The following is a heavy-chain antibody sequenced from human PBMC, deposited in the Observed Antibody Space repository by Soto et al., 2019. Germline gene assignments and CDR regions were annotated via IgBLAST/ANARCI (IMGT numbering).Heavy chain of an antibody. CDR1: GGTFSSYA. V-gene: IGHV1-69*01. J-gene: IGHJ6*02. CDR3: AREYMRLIAARISGGMDV. CDR2: IIPIFGTA. D-gene: IGHD6-6*01. Sequence: QVQLVQSGAEVQKPGSSVKVSCKASGGTFSSYAISWVRQAPGQGREWMGGIIPIFGTANYAQKFQGKVTSTADESTSTAYMELSSLRSEDTAVYYCAREYMRLIAARISGGMDVWGQGTTVTVSS.